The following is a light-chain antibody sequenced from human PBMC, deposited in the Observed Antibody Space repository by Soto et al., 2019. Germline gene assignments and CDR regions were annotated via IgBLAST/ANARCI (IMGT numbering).Light chain of an antibody. CDR1: QSVSSK. J-gene: IGKJ1*01. V-gene: IGKV3-15*01. Sequence: EIVMTQSPATLSVSPGERATLSCRASQSVSSKLAWYQQKPGQAPRLLIYGASTRATGIPARFSGSGSGTEFTLPISSLQSEDFAVYYCHQYDNWPTWTFGQGTKVEIK. CDR3: HQYDNWPTWT. CDR2: GAS.